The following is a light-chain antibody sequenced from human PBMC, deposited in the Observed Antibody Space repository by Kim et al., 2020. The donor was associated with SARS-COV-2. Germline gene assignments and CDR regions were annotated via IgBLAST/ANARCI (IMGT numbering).Light chain of an antibody. CDR2: LNSDGSH. V-gene: IGLV4-69*02. J-gene: IGLJ3*02. CDR1: SGYINYA. Sequence: QLVLTQSPSASASLGALVKLTCTLNSGYINYAVAWHQQQPEKGPRYLMKLNSDGSHSKGDGIPYRHSGSNSGAERYLSISSHQSEDEADYYCQTWLTGAWVFGGGTKLTVL. CDR3: QTWLTGAWV.